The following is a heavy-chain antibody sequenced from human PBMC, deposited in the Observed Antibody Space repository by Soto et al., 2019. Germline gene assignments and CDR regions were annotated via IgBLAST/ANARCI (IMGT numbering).Heavy chain of an antibody. CDR3: ARGGAVATTAHFDH. D-gene: IGHD5-12*01. CDR2: IYSNGNT. Sequence: SETLSLTCTFSGDSINNYYWSWMRLPAGKGLEWIGRIYSNGNTYYNPSLKSRVSMSVDTSKNQFSLILTTVTAADTAVYYCARGGAVATTAHFDHWGQGTLVTVSS. V-gene: IGHV4-4*07. CDR1: GDSINNYY. J-gene: IGHJ4*02.